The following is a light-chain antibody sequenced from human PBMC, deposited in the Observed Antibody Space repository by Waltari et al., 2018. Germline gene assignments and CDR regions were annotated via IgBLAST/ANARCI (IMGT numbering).Light chain of an antibody. V-gene: IGLV2-11*01. CDR1: SSDIGGYNY. J-gene: IGLJ2*01. Sequence: QAALTQPPSVSGSPGQSVTISCTGTSSDIGGYNYVSWYQQHQGKAPKLMIYDVSKRPSGVSDRFSGSKSGNTASLTISGLQAEDEADYSCSSYAGSNTGLFGGGTRLTVL. CDR2: DVS. CDR3: SSYAGSNTGL.